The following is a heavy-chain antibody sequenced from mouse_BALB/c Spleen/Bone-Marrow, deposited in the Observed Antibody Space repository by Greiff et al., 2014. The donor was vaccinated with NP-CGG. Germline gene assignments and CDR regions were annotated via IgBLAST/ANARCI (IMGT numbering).Heavy chain of an antibody. V-gene: IGHV1-62-2*01. CDR2: FYPGGGSI. Sequence: VQLQQSGAGLVKPGASVKLSCEASGYTFTEYIIHWVKQRSGQGLEWIGWFYPGGGSIKYNEKFKDKATLTADKSSSTVYMELSRLTSEDSAVYFCARHESYGNYLYFDVWGAGTTVTVSS. CDR3: ARHESYGNYLYFDV. D-gene: IGHD2-10*02. CDR1: GYTFTEYI. J-gene: IGHJ1*01.